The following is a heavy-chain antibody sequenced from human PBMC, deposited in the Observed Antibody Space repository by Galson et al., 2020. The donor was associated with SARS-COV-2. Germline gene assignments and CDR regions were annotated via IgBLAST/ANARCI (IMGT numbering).Heavy chain of an antibody. Sequence: SETLSLTCAVYGGSFSGYYWSWIRQPPGKGPEWIGEINHSGSTNYNPSLKSRVTISVDTSKNQFSLKLSSVTAADTAVYYCARSTTVTTLYYYYYGMDVWGQGTTVTVSS. V-gene: IGHV4-34*01. CDR1: GGSFSGYY. CDR2: INHSGST. D-gene: IGHD4-17*01. CDR3: ARSTTVTTLYYYYYGMDV. J-gene: IGHJ6*02.